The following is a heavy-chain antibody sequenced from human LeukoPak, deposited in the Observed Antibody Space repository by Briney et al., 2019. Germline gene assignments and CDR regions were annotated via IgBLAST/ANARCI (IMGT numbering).Heavy chain of an antibody. J-gene: IGHJ6*02. CDR1: GGSISSGDYY. D-gene: IGHD2-2*01. CDR2: IYYSGST. CDR3: ARDRASGYQLLHYYYGMDV. V-gene: IGHV4-30-4*01. Sequence: PSETLSLTCTVSGGSISSGDYYWSWIRQPPGKGLEWIGYIYYSGSTYYNPSLKSRVTISVDTSKNQFSLKLSSVTAADTAVYYCARDRASGYQLLHYYYGMDVWGQGTTVTVSS.